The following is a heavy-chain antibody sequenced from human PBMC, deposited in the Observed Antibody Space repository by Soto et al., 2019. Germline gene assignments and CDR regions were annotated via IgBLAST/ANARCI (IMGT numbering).Heavy chain of an antibody. CDR2: IYSGGST. CDR1: GFTVSINY. J-gene: IGHJ3*02. D-gene: IGHD3-22*01. CDR3: ARGGSITMTTDAFDI. V-gene: IGHV3-66*01. Sequence: EVQLVESGGGLVQPGGSLRLSCAASGFTVSINYMNWVRQAPGKGLEWVSVIYSGGSTNYADSVRGRFTISRDNSKNTLYLQMNSLRAEDTAVYYCARGGSITMTTDAFDIWGQGTMVTVSS.